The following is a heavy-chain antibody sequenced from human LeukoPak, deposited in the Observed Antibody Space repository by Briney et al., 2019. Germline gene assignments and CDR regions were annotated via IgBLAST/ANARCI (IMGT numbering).Heavy chain of an antibody. CDR1: GXTFSSYA. D-gene: IGHD3-16*01. J-gene: IGHJ4*02. V-gene: IGHV3-33*08. CDR2: IWYDASEK. Sequence: GGSLRLSCAASGXTFSSYAMHWGRQAPGKGLEWVAVIWYDASEKYYADSVKGRFTISRDNSKNTLYLQMNSLRAEDTAVYYCARWGDNKILDYWGQGTLVTVSS. CDR3: ARWGDNKILDY.